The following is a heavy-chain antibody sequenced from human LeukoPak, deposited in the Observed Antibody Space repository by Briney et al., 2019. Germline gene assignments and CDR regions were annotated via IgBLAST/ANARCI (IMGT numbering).Heavy chain of an antibody. CDR2: ISAYNGNT. Sequence: ASVKVSCKASGYTFTSYGISWVRQAPGQGLEWMGWISAYNGNTNYAQKLQGRVTMTTDTSTSTAYMEPRSLRSDDTAVYYCARDPSTTVTKNYYGMDVWGQGTTVTVSS. CDR3: ARDPSTTVTKNYYGMDV. V-gene: IGHV1-18*01. J-gene: IGHJ6*02. CDR1: GYTFTSYG. D-gene: IGHD4-17*01.